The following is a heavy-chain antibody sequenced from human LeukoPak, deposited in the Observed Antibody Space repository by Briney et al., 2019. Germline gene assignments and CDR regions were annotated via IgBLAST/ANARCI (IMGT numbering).Heavy chain of an antibody. D-gene: IGHD3-3*01. V-gene: IGHV1-18*01. CDR1: GYTFTSYG. Sequence: ASVKVSCKASGYTFTSYGITWVRQAPGQGLEWMGCISAYNGNTNYAQRLQGRVTMTTDTSTTTAYMELRSLRSDDTAVYYCARGPEYYDFWSGYFDYWGQGTLVTVSS. J-gene: IGHJ4*02. CDR3: ARGPEYYDFWSGYFDY. CDR2: ISAYNGNT.